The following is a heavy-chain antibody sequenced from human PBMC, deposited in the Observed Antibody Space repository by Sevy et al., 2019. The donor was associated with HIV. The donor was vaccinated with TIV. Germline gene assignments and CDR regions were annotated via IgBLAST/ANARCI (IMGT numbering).Heavy chain of an antibody. Sequence: GGSLRLSCAASGFTFSSYWMHWVRQAPGKGLEWVANINQDGSEKYYVDSVKGRFTISRDNAKNSLFLQMNSLRAEDTVVYYCARDLGSSDGYWGQGTLVTVSS. CDR1: GFTFSSYW. CDR3: ARDLGSSDGY. CDR2: INQDGSEK. D-gene: IGHD2-15*01. V-gene: IGHV3-7*01. J-gene: IGHJ4*02.